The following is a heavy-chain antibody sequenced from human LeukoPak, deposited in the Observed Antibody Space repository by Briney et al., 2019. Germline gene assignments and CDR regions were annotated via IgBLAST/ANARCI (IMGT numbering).Heavy chain of an antibody. V-gene: IGHV5-51*01. CDR2: IYPGDSDT. J-gene: IGHJ5*02. D-gene: IGHD4-17*01. CDR1: GYSFTNYL. Sequence: GESLKTSCKSSGYSFTNYLIGWVRQLPGKGLEWMGIIYPGDSDTRYSPSFQDQVTISADKSISTAYLQWSSLKASDTAMYYCARAHGDYDTSWFDPWGQGTLVTVSS. CDR3: ARAHGDYDTSWFDP.